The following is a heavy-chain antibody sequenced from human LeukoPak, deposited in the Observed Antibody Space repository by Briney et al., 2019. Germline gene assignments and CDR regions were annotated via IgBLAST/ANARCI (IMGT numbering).Heavy chain of an antibody. D-gene: IGHD7-27*01. V-gene: IGHV1-2*02. J-gene: IGHJ4*02. CDR3: ARVTGDYGEEDY. Sequence: ASVKVSCKASGYTFTGYYMHWVRQAPGKGLGWMGWINPNSGGTNYAQKFQGRVTMTRDTSISTAYMELSRLRSDDTAVYYCARVTGDYGEEDYWGQGTLVTVSS. CDR1: GYTFTGYY. CDR2: INPNSGGT.